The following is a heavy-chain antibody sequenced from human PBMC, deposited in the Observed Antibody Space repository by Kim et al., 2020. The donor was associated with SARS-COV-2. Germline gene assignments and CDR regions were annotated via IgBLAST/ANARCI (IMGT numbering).Heavy chain of an antibody. D-gene: IGHD3-22*01. CDR3: ARLPHDSSGYVDS. J-gene: IGHJ4*02. CDR2: VYHSGST. Sequence: SETLSLTCTVSGGSISSSFNYWGWIRQPPGKGLEWIGSVYHSGSTYESPSLKSRVTVSVDTSKNEFYLKVTSVTAADTAVYFCARLPHDSSGYVDSWGPGILVTVSS. CDR1: GGSISSSFNY. V-gene: IGHV4-39*01.